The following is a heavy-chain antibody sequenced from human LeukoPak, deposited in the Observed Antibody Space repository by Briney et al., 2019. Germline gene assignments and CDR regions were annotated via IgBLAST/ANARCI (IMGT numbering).Heavy chain of an antibody. D-gene: IGHD3-3*01. V-gene: IGHV1-69*05. CDR2: IIPIFGTA. CDR3: ARETIFGPGSGRYYYYMDV. J-gene: IGHJ6*03. CDR1: GGTFSSYA. Sequence: ASVKVSCKASGGTFSSYAISWVRQAPGQGLEWMGGIIPIFGTANDAQKFQGRVTITTDESTSTAYMELSSLRSEDTAVYYCARETIFGPGSGRYYYYMDVWGKGTTVTVSS.